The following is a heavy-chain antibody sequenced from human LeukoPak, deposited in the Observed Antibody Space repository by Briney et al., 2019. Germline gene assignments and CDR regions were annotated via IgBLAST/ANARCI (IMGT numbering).Heavy chain of an antibody. V-gene: IGHV1-69*05. CDR2: IIPIFGTA. CDR3: ARQQLVPRNWFDP. J-gene: IGHJ5*02. Sequence: GASVKVSCKASGGTFSSYAISWVRQAPGQGLEWMGGIIPIFGTANYAQKFQGRVTITTDESTSTAYMELSSLRSEDTAVYYCARQQLVPRNWFDPWGQGTLVTVSS. D-gene: IGHD6-6*01. CDR1: GGTFSSYA.